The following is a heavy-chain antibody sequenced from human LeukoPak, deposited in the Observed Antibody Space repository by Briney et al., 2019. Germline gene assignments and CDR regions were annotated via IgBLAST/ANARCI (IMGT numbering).Heavy chain of an antibody. D-gene: IGHD3-22*01. J-gene: IGHJ4*02. V-gene: IGHV3-33*06. Sequence: LSGGSLRLSCAASGFTFRSYGMHWVRQAPGKGLEGVAVIWYDGSNKYYADSVKGQFTISRDNSKNTLYLQMNSLRAEDTAVYFSAKDGRAYYYDSSGYYSDYFDYWGQGTLVTASS. CDR3: AKDGRAYYYDSSGYYSDYFDY. CDR1: GFTFRSYG. CDR2: IWYDGSNK.